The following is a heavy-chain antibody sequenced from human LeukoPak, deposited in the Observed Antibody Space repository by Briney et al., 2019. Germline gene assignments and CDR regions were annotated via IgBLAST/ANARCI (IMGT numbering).Heavy chain of an antibody. CDR1: GGSISSYY. J-gene: IGHJ6*03. CDR2: IYTSGST. Sequence: SETLSLTCTVSGGSISSYYWSWIRQPAGKGLEWIGRIYTSGSTNYNPSLKSRVTISVDTSKNQFSLKLSSVTAADTAVYYCARSAKTPYYYYYMDVWGKGTTVTVSS. V-gene: IGHV4-4*07. CDR3: ARSAKTPYYYYYMDV.